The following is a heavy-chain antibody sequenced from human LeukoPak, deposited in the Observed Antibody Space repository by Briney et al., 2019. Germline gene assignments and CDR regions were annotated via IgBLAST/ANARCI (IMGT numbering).Heavy chain of an antibody. D-gene: IGHD2/OR15-2a*01. CDR3: ARSLIGYFDL. CDR1: GGSISSGGYS. CDR2: IYHSGST. J-gene: IGHJ2*01. V-gene: IGHV4-30-2*01. Sequence: SETLSLTCAVSGGSISSGGYSWSWIRQPPGKGLEWIGYIYHSGSTYYNPSLKSRVTISVDRSKNQFSLKLSSVTAADTALYYYARSLIGYFDLWGRGTLVTVSS.